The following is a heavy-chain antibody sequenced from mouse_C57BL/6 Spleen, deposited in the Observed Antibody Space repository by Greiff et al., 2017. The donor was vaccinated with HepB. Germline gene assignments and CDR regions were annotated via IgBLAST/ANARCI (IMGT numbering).Heavy chain of an antibody. Sequence: EVKLMESGEGLVKPGGSLKLSCAASGFTFSSYAMSWVRQTPEKRLEWVAYISSGGDYIYYADTVKGRFTISRDNARNTLYLQMSSLKSEDTAMYYCTRPSISNYVYFDYWGQGTTLTVSS. J-gene: IGHJ2*01. CDR1: GFTFSSYA. CDR2: ISSGGDYI. V-gene: IGHV5-9-1*02. CDR3: TRPSISNYVYFDY. D-gene: IGHD2-5*01.